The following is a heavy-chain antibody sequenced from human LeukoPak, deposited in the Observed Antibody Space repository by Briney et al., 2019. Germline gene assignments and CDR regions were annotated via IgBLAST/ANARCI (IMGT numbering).Heavy chain of an antibody. CDR2: IIPIFGTA. CDR3: ARAAYSYLLPVKGGYYGMDV. Sequence: SVKVSCKASGGTFSSYAISWVRQAPGQGLEWMGGIIPIFGTANYAQKFQGRVTITAGESTSTAYMELSSLRSEDTAVYYCARAAYSYLLPVKGGYYGMDVWGQGTTVTVSS. CDR1: GGTFSSYA. V-gene: IGHV1-69*13. J-gene: IGHJ6*02. D-gene: IGHD5-18*01.